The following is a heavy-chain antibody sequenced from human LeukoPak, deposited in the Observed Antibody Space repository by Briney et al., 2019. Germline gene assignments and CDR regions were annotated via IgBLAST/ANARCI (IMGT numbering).Heavy chain of an antibody. CDR3: AALPYISTNRDY. J-gene: IGHJ4*02. V-gene: IGHV1-2*02. CDR2: IHPSSGDT. D-gene: IGHD1-1*01. Sequence: GASVKVSCKASGYTFTAYHIHWVRQAPSQGLEWLGWIHPSSGDTNYPQKFQGRVTLTSDTSISTAYMEMSRLTSDDTAVYYCAALPYISTNRDYWGQGSPLTVSS. CDR1: GYTFTAYH.